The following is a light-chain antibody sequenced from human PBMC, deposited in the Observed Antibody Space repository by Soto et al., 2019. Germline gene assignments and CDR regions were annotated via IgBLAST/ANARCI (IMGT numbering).Light chain of an antibody. CDR3: QQYGSSPT. V-gene: IGKV3-20*01. J-gene: IGKJ4*01. CDR2: GAS. CDR1: QSVRSSF. Sequence: EIVLTQSPGTLSLSPGERATLSCRASQSVRSSFLAWYQQKPGQAPRLLLYGASRRATGIPDRFSGSGSGTDFTLTISRLEPEDLAVYYCQQYGSSPTFGGGTKVEIK.